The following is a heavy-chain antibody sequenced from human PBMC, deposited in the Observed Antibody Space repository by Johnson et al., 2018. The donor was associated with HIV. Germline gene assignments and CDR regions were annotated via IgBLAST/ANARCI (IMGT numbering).Heavy chain of an antibody. CDR1: RFIFDDYG. Sequence: VQLVEYGGGMVRPGGSLRLSCAASRFIFDDYGMSWVRQAPGKGLEWVSGINWNGGSTGYADSVRGRFTISRDNAKNSLYLQMNSLRAEDTALYYCAREIRVCSGGTCYSDAFDIWGQGTMVTVSS. CDR3: AREIRVCSGGTCYSDAFDI. V-gene: IGHV3-20*04. J-gene: IGHJ3*02. CDR2: INWNGGST. D-gene: IGHD2-15*01.